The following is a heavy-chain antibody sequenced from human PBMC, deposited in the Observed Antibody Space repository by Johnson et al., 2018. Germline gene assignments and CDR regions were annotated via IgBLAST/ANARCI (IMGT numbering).Heavy chain of an antibody. Sequence: VQLVESGGGLVQPGGSLRLSCAASGFTFSSYAMSWVRQAPGKGLEWVSTISGSGGSTYYADSVKGRFTISRDNAKSSVYLQMNSLTAEDSAVYFCARGERCGGPLQWGQGTLVTVSS. J-gene: IGHJ4*02. CDR1: GFTFSSYA. CDR2: ISGSGGST. CDR3: ARGERCGGPLQ. V-gene: IGHV3-23*04. D-gene: IGHD2-21*01.